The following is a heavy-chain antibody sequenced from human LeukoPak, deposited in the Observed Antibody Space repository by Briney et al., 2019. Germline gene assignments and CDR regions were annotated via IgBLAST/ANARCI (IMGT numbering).Heavy chain of an antibody. CDR3: ARGPYCTTGVCYLPPDY. V-gene: IGHV3-33*01. D-gene: IGHD2-8*01. CDR1: GFTFSSSG. Sequence: GGSLRLSCAASGFTFSSSGMHWVRQAPGKGLEWVAVIWYDGSNKYYADSVKGRFTISRDTSKNTLYLQMNSLRAEDTAVYYCARGPYCTTGVCYLPPDYWGQGTLVTVSS. CDR2: IWYDGSNK. J-gene: IGHJ4*02.